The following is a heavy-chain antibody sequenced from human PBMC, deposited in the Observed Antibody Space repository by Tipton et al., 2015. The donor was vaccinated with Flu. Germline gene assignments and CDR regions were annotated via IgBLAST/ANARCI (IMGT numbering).Heavy chain of an antibody. CDR2: IYSSGST. CDR3: ARLRANYYDSSGYSDY. D-gene: IGHD3-22*01. Sequence: TLSLTCTVSGASISSRSYYWGWIRQPPGKGLEWIGCIYSSGSTYYNPSLKSRVTISVDTSKNQFSLKLSSVTAADTAVYYCARLRANYYDSSGYSDYWGQGTLVTVSS. CDR1: GASISSRSYY. J-gene: IGHJ4*02. V-gene: IGHV4-39*07.